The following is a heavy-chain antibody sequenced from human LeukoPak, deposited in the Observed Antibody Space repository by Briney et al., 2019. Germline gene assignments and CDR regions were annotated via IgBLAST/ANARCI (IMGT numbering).Heavy chain of an antibody. V-gene: IGHV1-18*01. J-gene: IGHJ5*02. D-gene: IGHD6-13*01. CDR1: GYTFNSYG. Sequence: GASVKVSCKASGYTFNSYGISWVRQAPGQGLEWMGWICAYNGNTNYAQKLQGRVTMTTDTSTSTAYMELRSLRSDDTAVYYCARGGWIAAAGNWFDPWGQGTLVTVSS. CDR3: ARGGWIAAAGNWFDP. CDR2: ICAYNGNT.